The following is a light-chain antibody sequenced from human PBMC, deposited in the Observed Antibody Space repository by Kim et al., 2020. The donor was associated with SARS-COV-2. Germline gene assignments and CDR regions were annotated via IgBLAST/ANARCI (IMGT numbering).Light chain of an antibody. V-gene: IGLV5-45*02. CDR1: SGIIVDNYM. J-gene: IGLJ3*02. Sequence: QPVLTQPSSLSASPGASASLTCTLRSGIIVDNYMIYWYQQKPGSPPQYLLRYKSDSEKQQGSGVPSRFSGSKDASANAGSLLISGLQSEDEADYYCMIWHSNAWVFSGGTKVTVL. CDR3: MIWHSNAWV. CDR2: YKSDSEK.